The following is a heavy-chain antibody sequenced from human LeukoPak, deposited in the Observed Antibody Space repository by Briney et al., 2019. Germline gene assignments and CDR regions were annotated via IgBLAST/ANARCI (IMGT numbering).Heavy chain of an antibody. CDR3: ARPHYCDTQDAFDI. D-gene: IGHD3-22*01. V-gene: IGHV3-11*01. CDR1: GFPFSDFY. Sequence: PGGSRRLPCAASGFPFSDFYMSWIRRAPGRGREGVLYFNSSCSHIYYADSVRGRFTIPRDNAKNSLYLQMNSLRAEDTAVYYCARPHYCDTQDAFDIWGQGTMVTVSS. CDR2: FNSSCSHI. J-gene: IGHJ3*02.